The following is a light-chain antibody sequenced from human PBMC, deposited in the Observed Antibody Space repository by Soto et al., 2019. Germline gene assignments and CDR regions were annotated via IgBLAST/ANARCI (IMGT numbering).Light chain of an antibody. J-gene: IGLJ1*01. V-gene: IGLV2-8*01. CDR1: SSDGGGYNY. CDR2: EVS. CDR3: NSYAGSNNV. Sequence: QADRTQPPSASGSPGQSVAISGTGPSSDGGGYNYVSWYQQHPGKAPKLMIYEVSQRPSGVPDRCSGSKSGNTASLTGSGLQAEDEADYYCNSYAGSNNVFGTGTKVTVL.